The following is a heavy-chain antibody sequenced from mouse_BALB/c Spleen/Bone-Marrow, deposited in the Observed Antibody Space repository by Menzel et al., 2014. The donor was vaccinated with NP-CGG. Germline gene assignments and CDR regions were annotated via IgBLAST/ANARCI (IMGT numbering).Heavy chain of an antibody. CDR1: DYTFSSYW. V-gene: IGHV1-9*01. CDR2: ILPGSGTT. Sequence: VQLQQSGAELMKPGASVKISCKATDYTFSSYWIEWVKQRPGHGLEWIGEILPGSGTTNYNEKFKGKATFTADTSSNTAYMQLSSLTSEDSAVYYCARGTYRYYFDYWGQGTTLTVSS. J-gene: IGHJ2*01. D-gene: IGHD2-14*01. CDR3: ARGTYRYYFDY.